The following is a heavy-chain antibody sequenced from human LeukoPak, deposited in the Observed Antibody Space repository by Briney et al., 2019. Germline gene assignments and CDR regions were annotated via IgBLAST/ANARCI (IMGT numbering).Heavy chain of an antibody. CDR2: ISVSGHNT. V-gene: IGHV3-23*01. D-gene: IGHD3-22*01. Sequence: GGSLRHSCAASGFTFNDYAMSWVRQAPGKGLEWVSAISVSGHNTYYADSVTGRFTVSRDNSKNTLYLQMNSLRAEDTAVYYCAKRVDTGGYYYGDAFDIWGQGTMVTVSS. CDR1: GFTFNDYA. CDR3: AKRVDTGGYYYGDAFDI. J-gene: IGHJ3*02.